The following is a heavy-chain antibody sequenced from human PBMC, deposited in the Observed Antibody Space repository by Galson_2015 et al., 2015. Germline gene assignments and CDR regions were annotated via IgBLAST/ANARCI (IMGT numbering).Heavy chain of an antibody. CDR3: ARERLPRYSGYDFGRNFDY. J-gene: IGHJ4*02. D-gene: IGHD5-12*01. V-gene: IGHV3-7*01. Sequence: SLRLSCAASGFTFSSYWMSWVRQAPGKGLEWVANIKQDGSEKYYVDSVKGRFTISRDNAKNSLYLQMNSLRAEDTAVYYCARERLPRYSGYDFGRNFDYWGQGTLVTVSS. CDR2: IKQDGSEK. CDR1: GFTFSSYW.